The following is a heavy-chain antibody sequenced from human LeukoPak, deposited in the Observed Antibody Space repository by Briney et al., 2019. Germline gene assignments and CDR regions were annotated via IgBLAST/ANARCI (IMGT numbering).Heavy chain of an antibody. V-gene: IGHV3-30-3*01. CDR1: GFTFSSYA. CDR3: ARDGQQWLVDNWFDP. Sequence: GTSLRLSCAASGFTFSSYAMHWVRQAPGKGLEWVAVISYDGSNKYYADSVKGRFTISRDNSKNTLYLQMNSLRAEDTAVYYCARDGQQWLVDNWFDPWGQGTLVTVSS. CDR2: ISYDGSNK. D-gene: IGHD6-19*01. J-gene: IGHJ5*02.